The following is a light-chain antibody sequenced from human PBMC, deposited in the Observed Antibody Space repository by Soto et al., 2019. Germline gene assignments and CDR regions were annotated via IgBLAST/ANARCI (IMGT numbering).Light chain of an antibody. Sequence: DLQLTQSPSFLSASVGDRVTITCRASQGIRDFLAWYQQKPGKAPKLLIYAASTLQAGVPTRFSGFASGTEFTLTINNLQPADSATYSCQQFNVYPLTFGGGTKVEIK. CDR3: QQFNVYPLT. J-gene: IGKJ4*01. V-gene: IGKV1-9*01. CDR2: AAS. CDR1: QGIRDF.